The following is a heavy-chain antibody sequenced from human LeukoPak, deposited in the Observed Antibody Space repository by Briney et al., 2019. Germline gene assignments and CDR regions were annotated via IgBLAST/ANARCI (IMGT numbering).Heavy chain of an antibody. V-gene: IGHV3-23*01. CDR2: ISGSGGST. D-gene: IGHD6-13*01. CDR3: AKGERPAAGANEYFQH. J-gene: IGHJ1*01. Sequence: GGSLRLSCAASGFTFSSYAMSWVRQAPGKGLEWVSAISGSGGSTYYADSVKGRFTISRDNSKNTLYLQMNSLRAEDTALYYCAKGERPAAGANEYFQHWGQGTLVTVSS. CDR1: GFTFSSYA.